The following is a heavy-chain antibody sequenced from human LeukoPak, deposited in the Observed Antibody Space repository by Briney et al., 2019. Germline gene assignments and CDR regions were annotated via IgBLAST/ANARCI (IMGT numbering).Heavy chain of an antibody. CDR3: ARAGAFDDFWSGYYTPRDYYYMDV. Sequence: GGSLRLSCAASGFTFSSYSMNWVRQAPGKGLEWVSSISSSSSYIYYADSVKGRFTISRDNAKNSLYLQMNSLRAEDTAVYYCARAGAFDDFWSGYYTPRDYYYMDVWGKGTTVTVSS. CDR2: ISSSSSYI. CDR1: GFTFSSYS. D-gene: IGHD3-3*01. J-gene: IGHJ6*03. V-gene: IGHV3-21*01.